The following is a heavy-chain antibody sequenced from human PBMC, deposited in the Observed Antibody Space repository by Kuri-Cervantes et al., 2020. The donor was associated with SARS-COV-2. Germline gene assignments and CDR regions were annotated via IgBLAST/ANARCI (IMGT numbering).Heavy chain of an antibody. J-gene: IGHJ4*02. D-gene: IGHD6-6*01. V-gene: IGHV3-7*03. CDR2: IKQDGSEK. CDR1: GFTFSSYW. CDR3: ARARIAARPVPPYFDY. Sequence: LSLTCAASGFTFSSYWMSWVRQAPGKGLEWVANIKQDGSEKYYVDSVKGRFTSSRDNAKNSLYLQMNSLRAEDTAVYYCARARIAARPVPPYFDYWGQGTLVTVSS.